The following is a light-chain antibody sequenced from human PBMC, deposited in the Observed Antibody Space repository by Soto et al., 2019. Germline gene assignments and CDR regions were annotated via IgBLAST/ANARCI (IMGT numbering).Light chain of an antibody. CDR2: SNN. J-gene: IGLJ1*01. CDR1: RSSIGSNT. Sequence: QSVLTQPPSASGTPGQRVTISCSGSRSSIGSNTVNWYQHLPGTAPKLLIYSNNHRPSGVPDRFSGSKSGTSASLAISGLRSEDEADYYCAAWDDSLSVNYVFGTGTKLTVL. CDR3: AAWDDSLSVNYV. V-gene: IGLV1-44*01.